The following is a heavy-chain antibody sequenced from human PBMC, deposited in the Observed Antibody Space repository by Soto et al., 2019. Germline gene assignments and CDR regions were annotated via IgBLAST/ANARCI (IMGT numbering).Heavy chain of an antibody. J-gene: IGHJ2*01. V-gene: IGHV1-46*01. CDR2: INPSGGST. D-gene: IGHD6-19*01. CDR1: GYTFTSYY. CDR3: ARGGSLVAGTPYWYFDL. Sequence: QVQLVQSGAEVKKPGASVKVSCKASGYTFTSYYMHWVRQAPGQGLEWMGIINPSGGSTSYAQKFQGRVTMTRDTSTSTVYMELSSLRSEDTAVYYCARGGSLVAGTPYWYFDLWGRGTLVTVSS.